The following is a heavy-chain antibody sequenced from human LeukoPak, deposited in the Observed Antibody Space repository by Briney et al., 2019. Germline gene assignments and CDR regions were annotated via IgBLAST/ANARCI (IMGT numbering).Heavy chain of an antibody. CDR1: GGSLSNYY. CDR3: ASPGYFYGSGSVDDAFDI. CDR2: IYYSGST. D-gene: IGHD3-10*01. V-gene: IGHV4-59*01. Sequence: SETLSLTCTVSGGSLSNYYWSWVRQPPGKGLEWIGYIYYSGSTNYSPSLKSRVTISVDTSKNQYSLRLRSVTAADTAGYYCASPGYFYGSGSVDDAFDICGQGTTVTVSS. J-gene: IGHJ3*02.